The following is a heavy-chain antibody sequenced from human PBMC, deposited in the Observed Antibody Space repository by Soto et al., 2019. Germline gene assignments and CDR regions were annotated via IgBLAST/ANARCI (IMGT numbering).Heavy chain of an antibody. CDR3: ASARHIGP. D-gene: IGHD2-21*01. J-gene: IGHJ5*02. CDR1: GFTFSNYW. Sequence: EVQLVESGGDLVQPGGSLRLSCAASGFTFSNYWMSWVRQASGKGLEWVANIKEDGSERNYVDSVKGRFTISRDNAENSLYLQMNSLRAEDTAVYYCASARHIGPWGQGTLVTVSS. CDR2: IKEDGSER. V-gene: IGHV3-7*01.